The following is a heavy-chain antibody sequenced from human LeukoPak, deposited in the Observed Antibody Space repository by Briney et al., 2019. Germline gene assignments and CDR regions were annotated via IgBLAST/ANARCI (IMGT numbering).Heavy chain of an antibody. CDR1: GYTFTGYY. CDR2: INPNSGGT. V-gene: IGHV1-2*02. J-gene: IGHJ4*02. D-gene: IGHD3-10*01. CDR3: AVWFGEFLYYFDY. Sequence: ASVKVSCKASGYTFTGYYMHWVRQAPGQGLEWMGWINPNSGGTNYAQKLQGRVTMTRDTSISTAYMELSRLRSDDTAVYYCAVWFGEFLYYFDYWGQGTLVTVSS.